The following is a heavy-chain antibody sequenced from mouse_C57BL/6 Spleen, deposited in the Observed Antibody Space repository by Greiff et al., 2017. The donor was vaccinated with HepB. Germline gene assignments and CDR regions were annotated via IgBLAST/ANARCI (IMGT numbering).Heavy chain of an antibody. CDR3: ETAQASFAY. Sequence: QVQLKQPGAELVKPGASVKLSCKASGYTFTSYWMHWVKQRPGQGLEWIGMIHPNSGSTNYNEKFKSKATLTVDKSSSTAYMQLSSLTSEDSAVYYCETAQASFAYWGQGTLVTVSA. CDR1: GYTFTSYW. D-gene: IGHD3-2*02. CDR2: IHPNSGST. J-gene: IGHJ3*01. V-gene: IGHV1-64*01.